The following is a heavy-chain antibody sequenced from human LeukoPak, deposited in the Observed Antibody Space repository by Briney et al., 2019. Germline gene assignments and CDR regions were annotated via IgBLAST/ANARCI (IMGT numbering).Heavy chain of an antibody. J-gene: IGHJ4*02. V-gene: IGHV4-34*01. CDR2: INHSGST. D-gene: IGHD4-17*01. Sequence: PSETLSLTCAVYGGSFSGYYWSWIRQPPGKGLEWIGEINHSGSTNYNPSLKSRVTISVDTSKNQFSLKLSSVTAADTAVYYCARGVTDYGDYFSDYWGQGTLVTVSS. CDR3: ARGVTDYGDYFSDY. CDR1: GGSFSGYY.